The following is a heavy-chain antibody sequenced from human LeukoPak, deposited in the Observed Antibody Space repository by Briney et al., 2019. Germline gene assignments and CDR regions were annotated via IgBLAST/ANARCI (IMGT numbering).Heavy chain of an antibody. Sequence: PGGSLTLSCAASGFTFSSYSMNWVRQAPGQGLELVSSISSSSSYIYYSDSVMGRFTIFRVDAKNSLYLLMHSLIADDTAVYYCWRAQTGGIYDSSGYYYFNYWVQGTLVTVSS. V-gene: IGHV3-21*01. D-gene: IGHD3-22*01. CDR2: ISSSSSYI. CDR1: GFTFSSYS. CDR3: WRAQTGGIYDSSGYYYFNY. J-gene: IGHJ4*02.